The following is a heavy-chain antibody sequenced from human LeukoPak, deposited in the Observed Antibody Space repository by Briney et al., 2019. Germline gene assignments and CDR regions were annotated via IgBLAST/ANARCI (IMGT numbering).Heavy chain of an antibody. Sequence: GGSLRLSCAASGFTFSSYAMSWVRQAPGKGLEWVSAISGSGGSTYYADSVKGRITISRDNSKNTLYLQMNSLRAEDTAVYYCAKDRPGVRGVIITGILFTQVLRTFDYWGQGTLVTVSS. CDR1: GFTFSSYA. CDR2: ISGSGGST. V-gene: IGHV3-23*01. D-gene: IGHD3-10*01. J-gene: IGHJ4*02. CDR3: AKDRPGVRGVIITGILFTQVLRTFDY.